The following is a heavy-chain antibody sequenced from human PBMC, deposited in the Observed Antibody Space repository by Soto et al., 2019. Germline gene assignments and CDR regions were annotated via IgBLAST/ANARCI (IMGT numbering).Heavy chain of an antibody. CDR3: ARVDYDSSGYVDY. CDR2: IYYSGST. Sequence: SETLCLTCTVSGGSISSYYWSWIRQPPGKGLEWIGYIYYSGSTNYNPSLKSRVTIPVDTSKNQFSLKLSSVTAADTAVYYCARVDYDSSGYVDYWGQGTLVTVSS. J-gene: IGHJ4*02. V-gene: IGHV4-59*01. D-gene: IGHD3-22*01. CDR1: GGSISSYY.